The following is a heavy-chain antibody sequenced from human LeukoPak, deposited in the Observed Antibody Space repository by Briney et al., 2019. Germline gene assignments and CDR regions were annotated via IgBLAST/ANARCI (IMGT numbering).Heavy chain of an antibody. CDR1: GFTFSSYA. J-gene: IGHJ6*04. V-gene: IGHV3-30*04. Sequence: PGRSLRLSCAASGFTFSSYAMHWVRQAPGKGLEWVAVISYDGSNKYSDSVKGRFTISRDNSKNTLYLQMNSLRAEDTAVYYCARDEPYNWNDVGYYYYGMDVWGKGTTVTVSS. CDR3: ARDEPYNWNDVGYYYYGMDV. D-gene: IGHD1-1*01. CDR2: ISYDGSNK.